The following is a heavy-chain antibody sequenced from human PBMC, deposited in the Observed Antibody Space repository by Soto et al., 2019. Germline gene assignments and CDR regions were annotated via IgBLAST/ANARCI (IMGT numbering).Heavy chain of an antibody. D-gene: IGHD3-3*01. CDR3: AKSSYDFWSGYRSSSMEV. CDR1: GFTFSIYV. Sequence: PGGTLRLSCSASGFTFSIYVMHWVRQAPGKGLEWVAFMSYDGRTEDYADSVKGRLTISRDNSKNTLYLQMNSLRPDDTAVYYCAKSSYDFWSGYRSSSMEVWGQGTTVRVSS. J-gene: IGHJ6*01. CDR2: MSYDGRTE. V-gene: IGHV3-30*18.